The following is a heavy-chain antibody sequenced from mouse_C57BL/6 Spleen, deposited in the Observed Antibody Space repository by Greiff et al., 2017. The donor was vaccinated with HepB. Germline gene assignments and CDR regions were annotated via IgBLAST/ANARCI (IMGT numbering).Heavy chain of an antibody. CDR1: GFSLTSYG. CDR3: ARNEGPYDADYFDY. CDR2: IWSGGST. J-gene: IGHJ2*01. V-gene: IGHV2-2*01. Sequence: VMLVESGPGLVQPSQSLSITCTVSGFSLTSYGVHWVRQSPGKGLEWLGVIWSGGSTDYNAAFISRLSISKDNSKSQVFFKMNSLQADDTAIYYCARNEGPYDADYFDYWGQGTTLTVSS. D-gene: IGHD2-3*01.